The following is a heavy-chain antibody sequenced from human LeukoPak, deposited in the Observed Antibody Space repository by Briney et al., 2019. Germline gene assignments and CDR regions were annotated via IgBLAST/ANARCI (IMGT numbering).Heavy chain of an antibody. Sequence: GGSLRLSCAASGFTFSGYSMNWVRQAPGKGLEWVSYISSSSITIYYADSVKGRFTISRDNSKNTLYLQMNSLRAEDTAVYYCAKDRFSSSWFDGSDIWGQGTVVTVSS. J-gene: IGHJ3*02. CDR3: AKDRFSSSWFDGSDI. D-gene: IGHD6-13*01. CDR2: ISSSSITI. CDR1: GFTFSGYS. V-gene: IGHV3-48*01.